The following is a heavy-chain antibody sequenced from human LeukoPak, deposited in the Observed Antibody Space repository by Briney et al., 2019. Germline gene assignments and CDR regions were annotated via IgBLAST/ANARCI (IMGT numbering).Heavy chain of an antibody. J-gene: IGHJ4*02. Sequence: SETLSLTCAVYGGSFSGYYWSWIRQPPGKGLEWIGEINHSGSTNYNPSLKGRVTISVDTSKNQFSLRLTSVTVTDTAVYYCARSDYGSGTHYDSWGQGTLVTVSS. CDR3: ARSDYGSGTHYDS. V-gene: IGHV4-34*01. CDR1: GGSFSGYY. D-gene: IGHD3-10*01. CDR2: INHSGST.